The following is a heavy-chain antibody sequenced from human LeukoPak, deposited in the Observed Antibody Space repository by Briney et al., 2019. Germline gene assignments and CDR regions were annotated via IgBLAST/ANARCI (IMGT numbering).Heavy chain of an antibody. V-gene: IGHV1-2*02. CDR3: ARDRIAAAVLDY. Sequence: ASVKVSCKASGYTFTGYYMHWVRQAPGQGLEWMGWINPNSGGTNYAQKFQGRVTMTRNTSISTAYMELKSLRFDDTAVYYCARDRIAAAVLDYWGQGTLVTVSS. CDR2: INPNSGGT. D-gene: IGHD6-13*01. CDR1: GYTFTGYY. J-gene: IGHJ4*02.